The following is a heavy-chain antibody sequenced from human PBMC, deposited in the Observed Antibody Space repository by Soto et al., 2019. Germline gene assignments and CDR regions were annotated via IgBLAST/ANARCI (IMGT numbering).Heavy chain of an antibody. V-gene: IGHV1-3*01. CDR3: ARAALYSGSSEGH. Sequence: QVHLVQSGAEVKKPGASVKVSCRTSGYTFTSYAMTWVRQAPGQRPEWMGWINAGHGNTKYSQKFQGRVTIMRDTSASTAYMELSSLRPADTAVYYCARAALYSGSSEGHGGQGTLVTASS. CDR1: GYTFTSYA. J-gene: IGHJ4*02. CDR2: INAGHGNT. D-gene: IGHD1-26*01.